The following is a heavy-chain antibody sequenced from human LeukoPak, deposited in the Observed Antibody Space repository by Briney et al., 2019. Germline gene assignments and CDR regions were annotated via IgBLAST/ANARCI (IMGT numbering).Heavy chain of an antibody. J-gene: IGHJ4*02. D-gene: IGHD6-13*01. CDR1: GWSFSGYY. CDR3: ARAGYSSSWYRGGVNFDY. Sequence: SETLSLTCAVYGWSFSGYYWSWIRQPPGKGLEWVGEINHSGSTNYNPSLKSRVTVSVDTSKNQFSLKLSSVTAADTAVYYCARAGYSSSWYRGGVNFDYWGQGTLVTVSS. V-gene: IGHV4-34*01. CDR2: INHSGST.